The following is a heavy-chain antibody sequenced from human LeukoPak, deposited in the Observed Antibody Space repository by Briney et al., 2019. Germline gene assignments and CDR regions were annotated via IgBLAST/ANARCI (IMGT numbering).Heavy chain of an antibody. CDR3: RAAADLNDY. CDR2: IRSKADSYTT. Sequence: GSLRLSCAASGFTFSGSAMHWVRQASGKGLEWLGRIRSKADSYTTAYAASVEGRFIVSRDDSKNTAYLQMNSLKTEETAVCYCRAAADLNDYWGQGTLVTVSS. J-gene: IGHJ4*02. V-gene: IGHV3-73*01. CDR1: GFTFSGSA. D-gene: IGHD6-13*01.